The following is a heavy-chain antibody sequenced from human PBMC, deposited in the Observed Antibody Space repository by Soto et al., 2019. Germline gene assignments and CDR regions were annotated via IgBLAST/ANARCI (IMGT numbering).Heavy chain of an antibody. CDR1: GSTFSSYA. V-gene: IGHV1-69*06. Sequence: SVKVSCKDSGSTFSSYAISWVRQAPGQGLEWMVGIIPIFGTANYAQKFQGRVTITAGKFTSTAYMELSSLRSEDTAVYYCARQHKAVVVPAAIEGVIFDYWGQ. CDR3: ARQHKAVVVPAAIEGVIFDY. D-gene: IGHD2-2*01. CDR2: IIPIFGTA. J-gene: IGHJ4*01.